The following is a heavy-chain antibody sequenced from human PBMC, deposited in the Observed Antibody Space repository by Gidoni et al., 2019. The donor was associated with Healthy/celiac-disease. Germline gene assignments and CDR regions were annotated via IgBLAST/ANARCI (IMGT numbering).Heavy chain of an antibody. V-gene: IGHV3-21*01. CDR3: ARVDSPEYDSSGYSTPFYGMDV. D-gene: IGHD3-22*01. Sequence: EVQLVESGGGLVKPGGSLRLSCAASGFTFSRYSMNWVRQAPGKGLEWVSSISSSSSYIYYADSVKGRFTISRDNAKNSLYLQMNSLRAEDTAVYYCARVDSPEYDSSGYSTPFYGMDVWGQGTTVTVSS. CDR1: GFTFSRYS. J-gene: IGHJ6*02. CDR2: ISSSSSYI.